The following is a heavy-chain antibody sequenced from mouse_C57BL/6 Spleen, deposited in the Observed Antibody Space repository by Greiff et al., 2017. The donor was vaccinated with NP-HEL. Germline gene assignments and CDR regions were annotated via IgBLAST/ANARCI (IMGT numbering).Heavy chain of an antibody. CDR1: GYAFSSYW. J-gene: IGHJ3*01. V-gene: IGHV1-80*01. CDR2: IYPGDGDT. CDR3: AREGSFAY. Sequence: VQLQQSGAELVKPGASVKLSCKASGYAFSSYWMNWVRQRPGKGLEWIGQIYPGDGDTNYIGKLKGKVTLTADKSSSTDYMQLSSPTSEDSAVYFCAREGSFAYWGQGTLVTVSA.